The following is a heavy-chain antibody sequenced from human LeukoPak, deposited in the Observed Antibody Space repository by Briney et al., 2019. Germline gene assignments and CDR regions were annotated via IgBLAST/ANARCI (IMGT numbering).Heavy chain of an antibody. J-gene: IGHJ4*02. V-gene: IGHV3-21*01. Sequence: PGGSLRLSCTVSGFTVSSNSMSWVRQAPGKGLEWVSSISSSSSYIYYADSVKGRFTISRDNAKNSLYLQMNSLRAEDTAVYYCARGIYHYYDSSGYAPFDYWGQGTLVTVSS. CDR3: ARGIYHYYDSSGYAPFDY. CDR1: GFTVSSNS. D-gene: IGHD3-22*01. CDR2: ISSSSSYI.